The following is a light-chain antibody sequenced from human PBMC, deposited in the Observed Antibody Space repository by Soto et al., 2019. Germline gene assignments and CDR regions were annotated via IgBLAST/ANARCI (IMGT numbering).Light chain of an antibody. CDR3: QNYNNYPKT. Sequence: DIQMTQSPSSLSASLGDRVTITCRASQGISNSLAWYQQKPGKVPTLLLYAASTLQSGVPSRFSGSGSGTDFTLTISSLQPEDAVTYYCQNYNNYPKTFGQGTKVEIK. V-gene: IGKV1-27*01. CDR1: QGISNS. J-gene: IGKJ1*01. CDR2: AAS.